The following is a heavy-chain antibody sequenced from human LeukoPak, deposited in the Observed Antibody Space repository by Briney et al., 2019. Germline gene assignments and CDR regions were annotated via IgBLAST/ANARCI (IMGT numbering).Heavy chain of an antibody. J-gene: IGHJ4*02. CDR3: ARDYYYDSSGYWDYYFDY. D-gene: IGHD3-22*01. CDR2: IWYDGSNK. V-gene: IGHV3-33*01. CDR1: GXTFSRFG. Sequence: GGSLRLSCAASGXTFSRFGMHWVRQAPGKGLEWVAVIWYDGSNKYYADSVKGRFTISRDNSKITLYLEMNSLRAEDTAVYYCARDYYYDSSGYWDYYFDYWGQGTLVSVSS.